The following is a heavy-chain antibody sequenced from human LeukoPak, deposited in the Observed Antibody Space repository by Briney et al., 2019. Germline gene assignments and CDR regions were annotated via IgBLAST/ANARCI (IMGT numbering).Heavy chain of an antibody. Sequence: PGGSLRLSCAASGFTFGSYWMSWVRQAPGKGLEWVGFIRSKAYGGTTEYAASVKGRSTISRDDSKSIAYLQMNSLKTEDTAVYYCTRPLLGWGGDSDYWGQGTLVTVSS. CDR3: TRPLLGWGGDSDY. V-gene: IGHV3-49*04. J-gene: IGHJ4*02. D-gene: IGHD3-16*01. CDR1: GFTFGSYW. CDR2: IRSKAYGGTT.